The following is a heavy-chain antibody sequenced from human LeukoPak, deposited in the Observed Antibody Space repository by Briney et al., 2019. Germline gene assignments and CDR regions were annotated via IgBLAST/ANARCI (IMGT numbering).Heavy chain of an antibody. CDR3: ARSRGRPHYFDY. V-gene: IGHV3-7*01. D-gene: IGHD6-13*01. Sequence: GGSLRLSCAASEFTFSSHWMSWVRQAPGKGLEWVANIIQDGSEKDYVDSVKGRFTIPRDNARNSLYLQMNSLRAEDTAVYHCARSRGRPHYFDYWGQGTLVTVSS. CDR1: EFTFSSHW. CDR2: IIQDGSEK. J-gene: IGHJ4*02.